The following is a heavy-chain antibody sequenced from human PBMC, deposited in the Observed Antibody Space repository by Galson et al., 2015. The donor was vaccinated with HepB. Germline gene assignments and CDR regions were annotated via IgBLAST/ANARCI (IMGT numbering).Heavy chain of an antibody. CDR3: ARRLPTGAAFDI. D-gene: IGHD3-16*01. J-gene: IGHJ3*02. Sequence: SLRLSCAASGFTFDAYAMHWVRQTPGKGLEWVSGITWNSGSIGYADSVKGRFTISRDNAKNSLYLQMNSLRAEDTALYYCARRLPTGAAFDIWGQGTMVTVSS. V-gene: IGHV3-9*01. CDR1: GFTFDAYA. CDR2: ITWNSGSI.